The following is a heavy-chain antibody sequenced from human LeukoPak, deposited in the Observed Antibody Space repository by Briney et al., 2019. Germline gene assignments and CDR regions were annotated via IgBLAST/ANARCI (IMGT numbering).Heavy chain of an antibody. D-gene: IGHD3-22*01. CDR2: ISGDGGTT. CDR3: AKDMASGGYYYGVYYYYGMDV. J-gene: IGHJ6*02. V-gene: IGHV3-43*02. Sequence: GGSLRLSCAPSGFTFDDYAMHWVRQAPGKGLDWVSLISGDGGTTYYADSVKGRFTISRDNSKNSLYLQMNSLRTEDTALYCCAKDMASGGYYYGVYYYYGMDVWGQGTTVTVSS. CDR1: GFTFDDYA.